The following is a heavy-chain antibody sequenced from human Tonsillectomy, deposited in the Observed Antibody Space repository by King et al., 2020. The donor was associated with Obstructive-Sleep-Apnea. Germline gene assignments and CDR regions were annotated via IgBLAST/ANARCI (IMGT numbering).Heavy chain of an antibody. J-gene: IGHJ4*02. V-gene: IGHV3-23*04. CDR2: ISGSVDST. D-gene: IGHD3-9*01. CDR1: GFTFSSYA. Sequence: MQLVQSGGGLVQPGGSLRLSCAASGFTFSSYAMSWVRQAPGKGLEWVSDISGSVDSTYYADSVKGRFTISRDISKNTLYLQMNSLRAEDTAVYYCAKDSGERYFDWLLEVKGFDYWGQRTLVTVSS. CDR3: AKDSGERYFDWLLEVKGFDY.